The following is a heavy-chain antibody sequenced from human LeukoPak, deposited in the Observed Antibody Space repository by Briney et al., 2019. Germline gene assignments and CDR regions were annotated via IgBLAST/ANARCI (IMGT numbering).Heavy chain of an antibody. CDR3: AREVLEYYDSSGYYYYFDY. CDR2: ICTSGST. D-gene: IGHD3-22*01. CDR1: GGSISSYY. J-gene: IGHJ4*02. Sequence: SETLSLTCTVSGGSISSYYWSWIRQPAGKGLEWIGRICTSGSTNYNPSLKSRVTISVDKSKNQFSLKLSSVTAADTAVYYCAREVLEYYDSSGYYYYFDYWGQGTLVTVSS. V-gene: IGHV4-4*07.